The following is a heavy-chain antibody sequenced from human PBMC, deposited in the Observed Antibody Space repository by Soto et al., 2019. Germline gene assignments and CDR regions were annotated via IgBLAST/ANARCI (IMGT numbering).Heavy chain of an antibody. CDR3: ARDLGITIFGVVIMVDAFDI. D-gene: IGHD3-3*01. Sequence: QVQLVESGGGLVKPGGSLRLSCAASGFTFSDYYMSWIRQAPGKGLEWVSYISSSSSTIYYADSVKGRFTISRDNAKNSLYLQMNSLRDEDTAVYYCARDLGITIFGVVIMVDAFDIWGQGTMVTVSS. V-gene: IGHV3-11*04. CDR2: ISSSSSTI. CDR1: GFTFSDYY. J-gene: IGHJ3*02.